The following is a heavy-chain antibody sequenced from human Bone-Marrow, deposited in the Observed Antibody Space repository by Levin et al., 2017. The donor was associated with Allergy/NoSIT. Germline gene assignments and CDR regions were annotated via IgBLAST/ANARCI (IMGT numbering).Heavy chain of an antibody. CDR2: ISYDGSNK. CDR3: AKGSMVRGVMGDYFDY. CDR1: GFTFSSYG. Sequence: GESLKISCAASGFTFSSYGMHWVRQAPGKGLEWVAVISYDGSNKYYADSVKGRFTISRDNSKNTLYLQMNSLRAEDTAVYYCAKGSMVRGVMGDYFDYWGQGTLVTVSS. V-gene: IGHV3-30*18. J-gene: IGHJ4*02. D-gene: IGHD3-10*01.